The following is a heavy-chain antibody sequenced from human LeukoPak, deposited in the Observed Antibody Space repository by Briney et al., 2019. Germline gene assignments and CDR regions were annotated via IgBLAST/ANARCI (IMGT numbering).Heavy chain of an antibody. CDR2: IWYDGSNE. CDR3: TRYNTGCTDY. V-gene: IGHV3-33*01. J-gene: IGHJ4*02. CDR1: GFTFRNYG. Sequence: PGRSLRLSCSASGFTFRNYGMHWVRQAPGKSLEWVAVIWYDGSNEYYADSVKGRFTISRDNSKNTLYLQMNSLRVDDSAVYYCTRYNTGCTDYRGQGTLVTVSS. D-gene: IGHD1-1*01.